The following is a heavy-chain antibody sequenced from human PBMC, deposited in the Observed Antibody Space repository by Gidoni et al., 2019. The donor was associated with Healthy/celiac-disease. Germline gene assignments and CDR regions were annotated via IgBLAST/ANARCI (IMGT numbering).Heavy chain of an antibody. V-gene: IGHV3-30*18. Sequence: QVQLVESGGGVVQPGRSLSLSCAASGFTFGSYGMHWVRQAPGKGLEWVAVISYDGSNKYYADSVKGRFTISRDNSKNTLYLQMNSLRAEDTAVYYCAKWKYSSSWYDVDYWGQGTLVTVSS. CDR2: ISYDGSNK. CDR3: AKWKYSSSWYDVDY. J-gene: IGHJ4*02. D-gene: IGHD6-13*01. CDR1: GFTFGSYG.